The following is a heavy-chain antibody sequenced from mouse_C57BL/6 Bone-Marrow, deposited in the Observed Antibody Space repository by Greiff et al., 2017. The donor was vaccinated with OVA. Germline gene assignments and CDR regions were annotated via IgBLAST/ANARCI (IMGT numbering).Heavy chain of an antibody. CDR2: IYPRSGNT. J-gene: IGHJ2*01. CDR3: ARWVYCGSGIGY. D-gene: IGHD1-1*01. CDR1: GYTFTSYG. V-gene: IGHV1-81*01. Sequence: QVQLQQSGAELARPGASVKLSCKASGYTFTSYGISWVKQRTGQGLEWIGEIYPRSGNTYYNEKFKGKATLTADKSSSTAYMELRSLTSEDSAVYFCARWVYCGSGIGYWGQGTTLTVSS.